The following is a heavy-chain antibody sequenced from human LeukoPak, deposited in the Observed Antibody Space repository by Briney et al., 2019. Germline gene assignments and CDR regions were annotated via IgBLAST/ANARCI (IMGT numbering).Heavy chain of an antibody. CDR2: INHSGST. CDR3: ARGKVAYDFWSGLLQGSYYGMDV. V-gene: IGHV4-34*01. J-gene: IGHJ6*02. Sequence: SETLSLTCAVYGGSFSGYDWSWIRQPPGKGLEWIGEINHSGSTNYNPSLKSRVTISVDTSKNQFSLKLSSVTAADTAVYYCARGKVAYDFWSGLLQGSYYGMDVWGQGTTVTVSS. CDR1: GGSFSGYD. D-gene: IGHD3-3*01.